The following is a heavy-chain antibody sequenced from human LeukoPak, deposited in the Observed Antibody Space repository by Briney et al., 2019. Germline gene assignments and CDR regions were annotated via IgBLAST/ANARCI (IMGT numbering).Heavy chain of an antibody. CDR3: AARYSSSFNFDY. J-gene: IGHJ4*02. Sequence: GGSLRLSCSASGFAFSSSAMSWVRQAPGKGLEWVSTISGRADTTFYADSVKGRFTISRDMSRSTLYLQMNSLRPEDTAVYYCAARYSSSFNFDYWGQGTLVTVSS. CDR1: GFAFSSSA. D-gene: IGHD6-6*01. CDR2: ISGRADTT. V-gene: IGHV3-23*01.